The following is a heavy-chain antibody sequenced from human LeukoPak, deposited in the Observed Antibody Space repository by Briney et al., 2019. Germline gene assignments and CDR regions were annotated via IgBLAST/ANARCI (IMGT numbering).Heavy chain of an antibody. D-gene: IGHD6-13*01. CDR3: ARGRTLAAPIDY. Sequence: GALRLSCAAFGFTFSTNSMNWVRQAPGKGLEWISYISSSSSTIYYADSVKGRFTISRDNSKNTLYLQMNSLRAEDTAVYYCARGRTLAAPIDYWGQGTLVTVSS. CDR1: GFTFSTNS. V-gene: IGHV3-48*01. CDR2: ISSSSSTI. J-gene: IGHJ4*02.